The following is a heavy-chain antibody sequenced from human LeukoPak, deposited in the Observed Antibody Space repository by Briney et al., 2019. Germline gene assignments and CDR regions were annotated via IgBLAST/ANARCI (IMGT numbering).Heavy chain of an antibody. J-gene: IGHJ4*02. CDR3: ANYPGAESGSYKVFEY. V-gene: IGHV3-11*06. CDR1: GFTFSDYY. D-gene: IGHD3-10*01. CDR2: ISGSGSVT. Sequence: TGGSLRLSCAISGFTFSDYYMSWIRQAPGKGPEWVSHISGSGSVTNYAASVRGRFTISRDNAKNSLYLQMNSLRAEDTAVYYCANYPGAESGSYKVFEYWGQGTLVTVSS.